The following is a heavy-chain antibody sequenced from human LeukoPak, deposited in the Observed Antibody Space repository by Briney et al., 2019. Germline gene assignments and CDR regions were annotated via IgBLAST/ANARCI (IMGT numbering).Heavy chain of an antibody. Sequence: PSETLSLTCTVSGGSIGTYYWSWVRQSPGTGLEWIGYIYVTGSRYNPYLKRRVTISVNRSRNQFFIKMASVTAADTGVNYCARRTGGGIAHMDVWGRGTKVTVSS. J-gene: IGHJ6*03. V-gene: IGHV4-4*08. D-gene: IGHD3-16*02. CDR1: GGSIGTYY. CDR3: ARRTGGGIAHMDV. CDR2: IYVTGS.